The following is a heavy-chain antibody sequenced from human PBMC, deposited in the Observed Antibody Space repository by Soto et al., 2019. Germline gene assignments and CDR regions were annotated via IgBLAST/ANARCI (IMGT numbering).Heavy chain of an antibody. CDR3: ARDRAGQVKYYYYYYGMDV. V-gene: IGHV4-59*02. CDR2: MHYTGFS. CDR1: GDSVTSHY. D-gene: IGHD3-22*01. Sequence: SETLFLTCSFSGDSVTSHYLTWIRQSPEKGLEWIGYMHYTGFSHYNPSLKSRLTISVDRSKNQFTLQLTSVTVEDTAVYYCARDRAGQVKYYYYYYGMDVWGQGTTVTVSS. J-gene: IGHJ6*02.